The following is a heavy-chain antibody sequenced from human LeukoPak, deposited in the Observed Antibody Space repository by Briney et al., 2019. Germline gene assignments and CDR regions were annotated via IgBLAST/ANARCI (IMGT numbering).Heavy chain of an antibody. CDR2: ISGSGGST. CDR1: GFTFSSYA. V-gene: IGHV3-23*01. J-gene: IGHJ4*02. Sequence: GGSLRLSCAASGFTFSSYAMSWVRQAPGKGLEWVSAISGSGGSTYYVDSVKGRFTISRDNSKNTLYLQMNSLRAEDTAVYYCAKADYDFWSGCYRYGGPSYFDYWGQGTLVTVSS. CDR3: AKADYDFWSGCYRYGGPSYFDY. D-gene: IGHD3-3*01.